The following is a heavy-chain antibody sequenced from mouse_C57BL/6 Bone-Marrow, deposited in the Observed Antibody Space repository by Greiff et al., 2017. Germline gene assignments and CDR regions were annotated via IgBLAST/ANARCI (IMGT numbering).Heavy chain of an antibody. J-gene: IGHJ1*03. CDR2: IDPSDSYT. CDR3: ARKKGYSNYGYFDV. V-gene: IGHV1-50*01. D-gene: IGHD2-5*01. CDR1: GYTFTSYW. Sequence: QVQLQQPGAELVKPGASVKLSCKASGYTFTSYWMQWVKQRPGQGLEWIGEIDPSDSYTNYNQKFKGKATLTVDTSSSTAYMQLRSLTSEDSAVYYCARKKGYSNYGYFDVWGTGTTVTVSS.